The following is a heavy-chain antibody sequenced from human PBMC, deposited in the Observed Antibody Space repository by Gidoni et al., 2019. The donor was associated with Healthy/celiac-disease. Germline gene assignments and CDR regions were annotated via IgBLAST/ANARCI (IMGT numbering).Heavy chain of an antibody. CDR2: ISYDGSNK. CDR3: ARDGRYYYYMDV. Sequence: QVQLVESGGGVVQPGRSLSLSCAASGFTFSSYAMHWVRPAQGKGLEWVAVISYDGSNKYYADSVKGRFTISRDNSKNTLYLQMNSLRAEDTAVYYCARDGRYYYYMDVWGKGTTVTVSS. J-gene: IGHJ6*03. V-gene: IGHV3-30-3*01. CDR1: GFTFSSYA.